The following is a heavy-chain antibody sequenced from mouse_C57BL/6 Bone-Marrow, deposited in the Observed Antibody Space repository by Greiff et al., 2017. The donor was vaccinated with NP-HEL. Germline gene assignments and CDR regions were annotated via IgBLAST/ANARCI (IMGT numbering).Heavy chain of an antibody. J-gene: IGHJ3*01. Sequence: EVKVEESGGGLVQPGGSMKLSCVASGFTFSNYWMNWVRQSPEKGLEWVAQIRLKSDNYATHYAESVKGRFTISRDDSKSSVYLQMNNLRAEDTGIYYCTVYYWGFAYWGQGTLVTVSA. CDR3: TVYYWGFAY. V-gene: IGHV6-3*01. CDR2: IRLKSDNYAT. CDR1: GFTFSNYW. D-gene: IGHD2-1*01.